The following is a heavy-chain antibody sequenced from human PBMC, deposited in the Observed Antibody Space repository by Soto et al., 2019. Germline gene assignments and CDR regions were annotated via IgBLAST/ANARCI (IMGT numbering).Heavy chain of an antibody. CDR3: ARGGQWDFLSDY. Sequence: QVQLVQSGGEVKNPVASVKVSCKASGYAFNSRYINWVRQAPGQGLEWMGWISGYSAKTNYAQNLQGRVTMTIDTYTNTDYMELRSLTTEDTAVYYCARGGQWDFLSDYWGQGTLVTVSS. CDR2: ISGYSAKT. J-gene: IGHJ4*02. CDR1: GYAFNSRY. D-gene: IGHD1-26*01. V-gene: IGHV1-18*01.